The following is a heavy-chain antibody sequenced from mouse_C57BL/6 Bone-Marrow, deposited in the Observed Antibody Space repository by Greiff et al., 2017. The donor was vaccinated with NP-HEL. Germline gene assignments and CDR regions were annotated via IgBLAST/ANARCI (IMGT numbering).Heavy chain of an antibody. Sequence: VQLQQSGAELVRPGASVTLSCKASGYTFTDYEMHWVKQTPVHGLEWIGAIDPETGGTAYNQKFKGKAILTADKSSSTAYMELRSLTSEDSAVYYCTRSHYSNYSWGQGTTLTVSS. D-gene: IGHD2-5*01. CDR2: IDPETGGT. V-gene: IGHV1-15*01. CDR3: TRSHYSNYS. J-gene: IGHJ2*01. CDR1: GYTFTDYE.